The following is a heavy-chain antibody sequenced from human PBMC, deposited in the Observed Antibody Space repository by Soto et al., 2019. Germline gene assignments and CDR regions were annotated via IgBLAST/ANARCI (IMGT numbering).Heavy chain of an antibody. V-gene: IGHV4-61*01. Sequence: QVQLQESGPGLVKPSETLSLTCTVSGGSVSSGSYYWSWIRQPPGKGLEWIGYIYYSGSTNYNPSLKSRVTISVDTSKNQFSLKLSSVTAADTAVYYGARARWYSSSWFPQPNWFDPWGQGTLVTVSS. CDR3: ARARWYSSSWFPQPNWFDP. CDR2: IYYSGST. CDR1: GGSVSSGSYY. D-gene: IGHD6-13*01. J-gene: IGHJ5*02.